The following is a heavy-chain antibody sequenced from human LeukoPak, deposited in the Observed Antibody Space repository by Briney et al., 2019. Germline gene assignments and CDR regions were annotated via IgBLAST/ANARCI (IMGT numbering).Heavy chain of an antibody. CDR1: GFTFSNYA. Sequence: GGSLRLSCAASGFTFSNYAMSWVRQAPGKGLEWVSYISSSSSAIYYADSVKGRFTISRDNAKNSVDLQMNSLRDEDTAVYYCARDSYGDYYFDYWGQGTLVTVSS. CDR2: ISSSSSAI. CDR3: ARDSYGDYYFDY. D-gene: IGHD4-17*01. J-gene: IGHJ4*02. V-gene: IGHV3-48*02.